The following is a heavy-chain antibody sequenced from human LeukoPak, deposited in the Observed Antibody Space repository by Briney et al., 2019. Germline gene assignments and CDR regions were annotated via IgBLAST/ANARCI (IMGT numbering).Heavy chain of an antibody. J-gene: IGHJ5*02. CDR3: ALEYYYDSSGYYNGAPFDP. CDR1: GGTFSSYA. Sequence: GASVKVSCKASGGTFSSYAISWVRQAPGQGLEWMGGIIPIFGTANYAQKFQGRVTITTDESTSTAYMELSSLRSEDTAVYYCALEYYYDSSGYYNGAPFDPWGQGTLVTVSS. CDR2: IIPIFGTA. D-gene: IGHD3-22*01. V-gene: IGHV1-69*05.